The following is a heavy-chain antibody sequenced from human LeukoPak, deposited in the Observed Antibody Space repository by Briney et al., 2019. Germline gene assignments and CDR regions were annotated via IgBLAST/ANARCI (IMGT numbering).Heavy chain of an antibody. CDR2: INHSGST. D-gene: IGHD2-2*01. Sequence: ETLSLTCAVYGGSFSGYYWSWIRQPPGKGLEWIGEINHSGSTNYNPSLKSRVTISVDTSKNQFSLKLSSVTAADTAVYYCARVVPATKWSNWFDPWGQGTLVTVSS. V-gene: IGHV4-34*01. CDR1: GGSFSGYY. CDR3: ARVVPATKWSNWFDP. J-gene: IGHJ5*02.